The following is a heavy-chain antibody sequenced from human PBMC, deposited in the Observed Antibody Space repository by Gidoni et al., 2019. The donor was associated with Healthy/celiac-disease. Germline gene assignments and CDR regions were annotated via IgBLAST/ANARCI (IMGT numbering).Heavy chain of an antibody. Sequence: QVQLVESGGGVVQPGGSLRLSCAASGFTFSSYGMHWVRQAPGKGLEWVAFIRYDGSNKYYADSVKGRFTISRDNSKNTLYLQMNSLRAEDTAVYYCAKDLGAAAGIDYWGQGTLVTVSS. V-gene: IGHV3-30*02. CDR3: AKDLGAAAGIDY. D-gene: IGHD6-13*01. CDR2: IRYDGSNK. CDR1: GFTFSSYG. J-gene: IGHJ4*02.